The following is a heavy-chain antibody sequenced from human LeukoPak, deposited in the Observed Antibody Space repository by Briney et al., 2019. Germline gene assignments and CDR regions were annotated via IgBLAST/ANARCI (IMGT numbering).Heavy chain of an antibody. D-gene: IGHD6-19*01. J-gene: IGHJ6*03. V-gene: IGHV1-69*06. Sequence: ASVKLSCKASGGTFSSYAISWVRQAPGQGLEWMGGIIPIFGTANYAQKFQGRVTITADKSTSTAYMELSSLRSEDTAVYYCARVVAVAGPYYYYYMDVWGKGTTVTVSS. CDR2: IIPIFGTA. CDR1: GGTFSSYA. CDR3: ARVVAVAGPYYYYYMDV.